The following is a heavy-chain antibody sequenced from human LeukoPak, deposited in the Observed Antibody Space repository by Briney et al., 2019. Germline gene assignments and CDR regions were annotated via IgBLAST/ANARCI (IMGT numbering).Heavy chain of an antibody. CDR3: VRFGALHHYFEY. CDR1: GFTFSDYW. Sequence: GGSLRLSCAASGFTFSDYWMSWVRQAPGKGLEWVANIKLDGSEKYYVDSVKGRFTITRDNAKNSLFLQMDSLRAEDTAIYYCVRFGALHHYFEYWGQGTLVTVSS. V-gene: IGHV3-7*01. CDR2: IKLDGSEK. J-gene: IGHJ4*02. D-gene: IGHD5-24*01.